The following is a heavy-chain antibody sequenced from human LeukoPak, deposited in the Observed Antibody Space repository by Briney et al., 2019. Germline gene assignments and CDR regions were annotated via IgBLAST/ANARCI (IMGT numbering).Heavy chain of an antibody. CDR2: IYYSGST. Sequence: PSETLSLTCTVSGGSISSYYWSWIRQPPGKGLEWIGYIYYSGSTNYNPSLKSRVTISVDTSKNQFSLKLSSVTAADTAVYYCARDLPDTARYFDLWGRGALVTVSS. D-gene: IGHD5-18*01. V-gene: IGHV4-59*01. CDR1: GGSISSYY. CDR3: ARDLPDTARYFDL. J-gene: IGHJ2*01.